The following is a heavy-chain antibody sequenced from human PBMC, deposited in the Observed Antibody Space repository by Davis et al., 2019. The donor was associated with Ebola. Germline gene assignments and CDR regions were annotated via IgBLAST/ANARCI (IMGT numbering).Heavy chain of an antibody. V-gene: IGHV3-23*01. J-gene: IGHJ4*02. CDR2: ISGSGGST. D-gene: IGHD6-13*01. CDR3: AAGIAAATYY. Sequence: GESLKISCAASGFTFSSYAMSWVRQAPGKGLEWVSAISGSGGSTYYADSVKGRFTISRDNSKNTLYLQMNSLRAEDTAVYYCAAGIAAATYYWGQGTLVTVSS. CDR1: GFTFSSYA.